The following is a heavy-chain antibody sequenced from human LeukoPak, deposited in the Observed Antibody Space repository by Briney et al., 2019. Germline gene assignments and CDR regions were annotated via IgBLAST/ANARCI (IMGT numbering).Heavy chain of an antibody. CDR1: GYTFTGYY. V-gene: IGHV1-2*02. D-gene: IGHD3-10*01. J-gene: IGHJ4*02. CDR3: ATSWDYYGSGSYPFDY. CDR2: INPSSGGT. Sequence: GASVKVSCKASGYTFTGYYMHWVRQAPGQGLEWVGWINPSSGGTNYAQKFQGRVTMTRDTSISTAYMELSRLRSDDTAVYYCATSWDYYGSGSYPFDYWGQGTLVTVSS.